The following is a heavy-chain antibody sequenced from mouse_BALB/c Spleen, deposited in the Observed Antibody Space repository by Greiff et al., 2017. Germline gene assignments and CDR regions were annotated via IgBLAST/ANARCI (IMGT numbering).Heavy chain of an antibody. J-gene: IGHJ3*01. Sequence: VQLQQSGAELVKPGASVKLSCTASGFNIKDTYMHWVKQRPEQGLEWIGRIDPANGNTKYDPKFQGKATITADTSSNTAYLQLSSLTSEDTAVYYCARDGSSSWFAYWGQGTLVTVAA. D-gene: IGHD1-1*01. CDR3: ARDGSSSWFAY. V-gene: IGHV14-3*02. CDR1: GFNIKDTY. CDR2: IDPANGNT.